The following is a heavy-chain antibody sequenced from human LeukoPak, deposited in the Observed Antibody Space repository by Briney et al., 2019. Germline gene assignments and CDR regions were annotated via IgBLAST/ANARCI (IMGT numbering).Heavy chain of an antibody. Sequence: PGGSLRLSCAASGSTFSTYAMTWVRLAPGRGLEWVSAISGSGGSTSYADSVKGRFTISRDNSKNTLYLQMNSLRAEDTAVYYCAKATYYDYLKAGYYYGMDVWGQGTTVTVSS. CDR1: GSTFSTYA. CDR3: AKATYYDYLKAGYYYGMDV. D-gene: IGHD3-16*01. J-gene: IGHJ6*02. V-gene: IGHV3-23*01. CDR2: ISGSGGST.